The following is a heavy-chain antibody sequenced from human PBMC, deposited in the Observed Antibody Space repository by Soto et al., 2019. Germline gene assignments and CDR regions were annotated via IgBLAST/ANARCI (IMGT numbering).Heavy chain of an antibody. CDR2: ISYDGSNK. CDR3: ASLDLDTTWEGYYYYYGMDV. V-gene: IGHV3-30-3*01. J-gene: IGHJ6*02. CDR1: GFTFSSYA. D-gene: IGHD7-27*01. Sequence: QVQLVESGGGVVQPGRSLRLSCAASGFTFSSYAMHWVRQAPGKGLEWVAVISYDGSNKYYADSVKGRFTISRDNSKNTLYLQMNSLRAEDTAVYYCASLDLDTTWEGYYYYYGMDVWGQGTTVTVSS.